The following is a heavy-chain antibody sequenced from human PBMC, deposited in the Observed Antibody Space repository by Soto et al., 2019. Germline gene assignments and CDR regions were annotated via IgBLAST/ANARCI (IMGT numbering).Heavy chain of an antibody. D-gene: IGHD2-15*01. V-gene: IGHV3-43*02. CDR1: GFTFDDYA. J-gene: IGHJ6*04. CDR2: ISGDGGST. CDR3: AKYGQPAYCSGGSCYYYYYGMDV. Sequence: GGSLRLSCAASGFTFDDYAMHWVRQAPGKGLEWVSLISGDGGSTYYEDSVKGRFTISRDNSKNSLYLQMNSLRTEDTALYYCAKYGQPAYCSGGSCYYYYYGMDVWGKGTTVTVSS.